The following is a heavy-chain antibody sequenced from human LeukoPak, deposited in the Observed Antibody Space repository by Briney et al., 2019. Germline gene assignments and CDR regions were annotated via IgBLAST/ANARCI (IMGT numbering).Heavy chain of an antibody. V-gene: IGHV3-21*01. Sequence: PGGSLRLSCAASGFTFSSYSMNWVRQAPGKGLEWVSSISSSSSYIYYADSVKGRFTISRDNAKNSLYLQMNSLRAEDTAVYYCARDEGRWYYDFWSGYPNPDYNYYYMDVWGKGTTVTVSS. CDR3: ARDEGRWYYDFWSGYPNPDYNYYYMDV. D-gene: IGHD3-3*01. CDR2: ISSSSSYI. J-gene: IGHJ6*03. CDR1: GFTFSSYS.